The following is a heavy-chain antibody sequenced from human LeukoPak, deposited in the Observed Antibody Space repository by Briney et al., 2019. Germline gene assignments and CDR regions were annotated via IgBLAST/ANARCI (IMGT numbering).Heavy chain of an antibody. Sequence: GSLRLSCAASGFTFSSYGMHWVRQAPGKGLEWVAVISYDGSNKYYADSVKGRFTISRDNSKNTLYLQMNSLRAEDTAVYYCAMELEYFQHSGQGNLVTVSS. V-gene: IGHV3-30*03. CDR2: ISYDGSNK. CDR3: AMELEYFQH. J-gene: IGHJ1*01. CDR1: GFTFSSYG. D-gene: IGHD1-7*01.